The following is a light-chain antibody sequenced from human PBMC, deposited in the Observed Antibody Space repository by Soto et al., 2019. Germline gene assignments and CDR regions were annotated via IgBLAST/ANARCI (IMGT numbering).Light chain of an antibody. CDR2: EVS. CDR1: SSDVGGYNY. J-gene: IGLJ3*02. CDR3: TSFTTISTWV. V-gene: IGLV2-14*01. Sequence: QSVLTQPASVSGSPGQSITISCTGTSSDVGGYNYVSWFQQHPGKAPKLKIYEVSNRPSGVSNRFSGSKSDNTASLTISELQAEDEADYYCTSFTTISTWVFGGGTKLTVL.